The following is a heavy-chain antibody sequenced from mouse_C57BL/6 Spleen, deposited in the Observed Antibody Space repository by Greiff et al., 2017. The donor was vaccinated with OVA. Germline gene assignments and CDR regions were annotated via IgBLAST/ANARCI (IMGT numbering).Heavy chain of an antibody. D-gene: IGHD1-1*01. J-gene: IGHJ3*01. CDR1: GYTFTSYW. Sequence: VQLQQSGAELVKPGASVKLSCKASGYTFTSYWMQWVKQRPGQGLEWIGEIDPSDSYTNYNQKFKGKATLTVDTSSSTAYMQLSSLTSEDSAVYYCARAGDYYGSSYLFAYWGQGTLVTVSA. CDR2: IDPSDSYT. V-gene: IGHV1-50*01. CDR3: ARAGDYYGSSYLFAY.